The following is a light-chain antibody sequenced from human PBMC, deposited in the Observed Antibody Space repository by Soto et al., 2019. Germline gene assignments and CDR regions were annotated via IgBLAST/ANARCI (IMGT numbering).Light chain of an antibody. CDR3: QQYNSYPWT. CDR2: DAS. CDR1: QSISSL. J-gene: IGKJ1*01. Sequence: DMQMTQSPSTLSSSVGDRVTITCRASQSISSLLAWYQQKPGKAPKLLIYDASSLQSGVPSRFSGSGSGTEFTLTISSLQPDDFATYYCQQYNSYPWTFGQGTKVDIK. V-gene: IGKV1-5*01.